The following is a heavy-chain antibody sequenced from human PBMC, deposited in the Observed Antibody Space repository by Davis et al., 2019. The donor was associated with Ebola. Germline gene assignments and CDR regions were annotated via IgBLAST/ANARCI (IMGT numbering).Heavy chain of an antibody. D-gene: IGHD2-15*01. CDR3: ARGGYCSGGSCYGDWFDP. Sequence: SETLSLTCTVSGGSISSYYWSWIRQPPGKGLEWIGYIYYSGSTYYNPSLKSRVTISVDTSKTQFSLKLSSVTASDTAVYYCARGGYCSGGSCYGDWFDPWGQGTLVTVSS. J-gene: IGHJ5*02. CDR1: GGSISSYY. V-gene: IGHV4-59*01. CDR2: IYYSGST.